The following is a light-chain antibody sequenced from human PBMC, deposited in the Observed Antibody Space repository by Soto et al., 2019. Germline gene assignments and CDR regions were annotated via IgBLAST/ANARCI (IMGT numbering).Light chain of an antibody. CDR1: QGVSRK. CDR3: QQYHTWPIT. J-gene: IGKJ4*01. CDR2: GAS. Sequence: EIVLTQSPGTLSLSPGERATLSCRASQGVSRKLAWYQHKPGQAPRLLISGASTGATGIPARFSGSGSGTEFTLPLRSLQSEDCAIYYCQQYHTWPITFGGGTKVDIK. V-gene: IGKV3-15*01.